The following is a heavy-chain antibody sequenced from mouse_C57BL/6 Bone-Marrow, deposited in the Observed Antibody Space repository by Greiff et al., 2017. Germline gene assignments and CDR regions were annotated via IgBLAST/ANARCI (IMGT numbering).Heavy chain of an antibody. CDR3: ARGGIYFSL. CDR2: IDPSDSYT. J-gene: IGHJ3*01. Sequence: VQLQQPGAELVRPGPSVQLSCKASGYTFTSYWMHWVKPRPGQGLEWIGVIDPSDSYTNYNQKFKGKATLTVDTSSSIAYRQLSSLTSEDSEVYYCARGGIYFSLWGQGTLVTVSA. D-gene: IGHD2-1*01. V-gene: IGHV1-59*01. CDR1: GYTFTSYW.